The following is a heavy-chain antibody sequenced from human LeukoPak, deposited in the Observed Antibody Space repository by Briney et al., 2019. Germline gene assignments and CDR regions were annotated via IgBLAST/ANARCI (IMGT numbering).Heavy chain of an antibody. CDR2: INSDGGST. D-gene: IGHD2-2*02. CDR3: ARALRYCSSTSCYRLDY. Sequence: GGSLRLSCAASGFTFRSYWMHWVRHAPGKGLVWVSRINSDGGSTSYADSVKGRFTISRDNAKNTLYLQMNSLRAEDTAVYYCARALRYCSSTSCYRLDYWGQGTLVTVSS. V-gene: IGHV3-74*01. CDR1: GFTFRSYW. J-gene: IGHJ4*02.